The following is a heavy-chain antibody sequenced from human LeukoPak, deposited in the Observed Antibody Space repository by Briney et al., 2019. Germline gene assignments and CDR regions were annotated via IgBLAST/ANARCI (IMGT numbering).Heavy chain of an antibody. Sequence: ASVKVSCKASGGTFSSYAISWVRQAPGQGLEWMGGIIPIFGTANYAQKFQGRVTITTDESTSTAYMELSSLRSEDTAVYYCATVARVSVVGATDWYFDLWGRGTLVTVSS. D-gene: IGHD1-26*01. CDR1: GGTFSSYA. CDR2: IIPIFGTA. CDR3: ATVARVSVVGATDWYFDL. J-gene: IGHJ2*01. V-gene: IGHV1-69*05.